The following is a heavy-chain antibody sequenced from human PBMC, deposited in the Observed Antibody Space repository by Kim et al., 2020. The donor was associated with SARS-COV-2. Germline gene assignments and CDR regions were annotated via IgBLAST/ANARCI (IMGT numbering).Heavy chain of an antibody. D-gene: IGHD3-10*01. CDR1: GYTFTSYG. Sequence: ASVKVSCKASGYTFTSYGISWVRQAPGQGLEWMGWISAYNGNTNYAQKLQGRVTMTTDTSTSTAYMELRSLRSDDTAVYYCARGPPFCYGSGSYYRTNWFDPWGQGTLVTVSS. V-gene: IGHV1-18*01. CDR2: ISAYNGNT. CDR3: ARGPPFCYGSGSYYRTNWFDP. J-gene: IGHJ5*02.